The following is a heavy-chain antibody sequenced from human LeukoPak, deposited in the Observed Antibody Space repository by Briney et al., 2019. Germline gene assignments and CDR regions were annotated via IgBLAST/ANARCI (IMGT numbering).Heavy chain of an antibody. D-gene: IGHD6-6*01. Sequence: PSETLSLTCAVYGGSFSGYYWSWIRQPPGKGLEWIGEINHSGSTNYNPSLKSRVTISVDTSKNQFSLKLSSVTAADTAVYYCAREADSSSLFDYWGQGTLVTVSS. CDR2: INHSGST. CDR3: AREADSSSLFDY. V-gene: IGHV4-34*01. CDR1: GGSFSGYY. J-gene: IGHJ4*02.